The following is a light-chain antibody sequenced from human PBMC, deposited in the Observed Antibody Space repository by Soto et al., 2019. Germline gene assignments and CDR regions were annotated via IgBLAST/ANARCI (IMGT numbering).Light chain of an antibody. CDR1: SSDVGGYNY. CDR2: EVS. J-gene: IGLJ1*01. CDR3: RSYAGSNRI. Sequence: QSALTQPPSASGSPGQSVTISCTGTSSDVGGYNYVSWYQQHPGKAPKLMIYEVSKRPSGVPDRFSGSKSGNTAYLTVSGIKAPDQADYYCRSYAGSNRIFGTGTKV. V-gene: IGLV2-8*01.